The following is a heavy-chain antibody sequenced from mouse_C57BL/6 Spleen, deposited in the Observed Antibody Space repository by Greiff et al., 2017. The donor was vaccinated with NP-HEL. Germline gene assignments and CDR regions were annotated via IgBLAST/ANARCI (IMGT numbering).Heavy chain of an antibody. CDR1: GYTFTSYW. J-gene: IGHJ3*01. Sequence: QVQLQQPGAELVKPGASVKMSCKASGYTFTSYWITWVKQRPGQGLEWIGDIYPGSGSTNYNEKFTSKATLTVDTSSSTAYMQLSSRTSEDSAVYYCARGLDYYGSPPWFAYWGQGTLVTVSA. D-gene: IGHD1-1*01. V-gene: IGHV1-55*01. CDR3: ARGLDYYGSPPWFAY. CDR2: IYPGSGST.